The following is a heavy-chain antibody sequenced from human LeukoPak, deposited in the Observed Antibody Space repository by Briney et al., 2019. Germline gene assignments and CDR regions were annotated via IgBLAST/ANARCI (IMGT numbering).Heavy chain of an antibody. CDR1: GGSISSYS. CDR2: IHYSGNT. CDR3: ARDFGDYRVDY. Sequence: PSETLSLTCTISGGSISSYSWTWIRQPPGKGLEWIGTIHYSGNTFYNPSLKSRVAISVDTSKNQFSLRLSSVTAADTAVYYCARDFGDYRVDYWGQGTLVTVSS. J-gene: IGHJ4*02. D-gene: IGHD4-17*01. V-gene: IGHV4-59*04.